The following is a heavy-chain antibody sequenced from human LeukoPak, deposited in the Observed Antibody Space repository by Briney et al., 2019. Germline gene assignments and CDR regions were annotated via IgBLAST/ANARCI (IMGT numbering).Heavy chain of an antibody. J-gene: IGHJ4*02. D-gene: IGHD6-19*01. Sequence: SETLSLTCTVSGGSISSFYWSWIRQPPGKGLECIGYIYYSGSTDYNPSLKSRVTMSVDTSKIQFSLKLSSVTAADTAVYYCAGGSGWYTYWGQGTLVTVSS. CDR3: AGGSGWYTY. CDR1: GGSISSFY. V-gene: IGHV4-59*01. CDR2: IYYSGST.